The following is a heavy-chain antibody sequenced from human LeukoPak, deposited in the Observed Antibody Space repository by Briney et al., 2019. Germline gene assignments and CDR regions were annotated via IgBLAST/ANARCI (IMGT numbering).Heavy chain of an antibody. CDR2: IYPGDSDT. V-gene: IGHV5-51*01. Sequence: GESLKISCKGSGYSFTSYWIGWVRQMPGKGLEWMGIIYPGDSDTRYSPSFQGQVTISADKSISTAYLQWSSLKASDTAMYYCARSPEQWLVGMRAPGGWFDPWGQGTLVTVSS. D-gene: IGHD6-19*01. CDR3: ARSPEQWLVGMRAPGGWFDP. J-gene: IGHJ5*02. CDR1: GYSFTSYW.